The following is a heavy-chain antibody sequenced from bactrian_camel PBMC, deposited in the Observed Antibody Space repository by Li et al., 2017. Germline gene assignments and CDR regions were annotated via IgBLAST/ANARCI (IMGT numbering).Heavy chain of an antibody. CDR1: GFTFSGYY. J-gene: IGHJ4*01. Sequence: HVQLVESGGEMVQPGGSLSVSCVASGFTFSGYYMTWVRQAPGRGLEWVTTIIRDGTNIYYADSVKGRFTLSRDNAKNTHYLQMSSLKFEDTAMYYCALGPVNYWGQGTQVTVS. CDR2: IIRDGTNI. V-gene: IGHV3-2*01. CDR3: ALGPVNY.